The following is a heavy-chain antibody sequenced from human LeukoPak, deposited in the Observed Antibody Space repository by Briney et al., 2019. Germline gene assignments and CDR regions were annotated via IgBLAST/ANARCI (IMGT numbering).Heavy chain of an antibody. D-gene: IGHD6-19*01. CDR3: ARLGVSSGWFSLY. Sequence: GEPLKISCKGSGYNFRNNWIGWVRQMPGKGLAWMGHIYPEESDVRYSPVFQGQVTISVDKSINTAFLQWTSLKASDTAMYYCARLGVSSGWFSLYWGQGTLVTVSS. J-gene: IGHJ4*02. CDR2: IYPEESDV. V-gene: IGHV5-51*01. CDR1: GYNFRNNW.